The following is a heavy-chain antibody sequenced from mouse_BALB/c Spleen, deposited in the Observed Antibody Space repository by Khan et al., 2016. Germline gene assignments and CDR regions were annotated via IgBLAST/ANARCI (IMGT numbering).Heavy chain of an antibody. CDR2: MNTYTGEP. CDR1: GYTFTNYG. Sequence: QIQLVQSGPELKKPGETVKISCKASGYTFTNYGMNWVKQAPGKGLKWMGWMNTYTGEPTYADDFKGRFAFSLKTSARTAYLQNNNLKNEDTATXFCARDYDYDGDWYFDVWGAGTTVTVSS. V-gene: IGHV9-3-1*01. CDR3: ARDYDYDGDWYFDV. D-gene: IGHD2-4*01. J-gene: IGHJ1*01.